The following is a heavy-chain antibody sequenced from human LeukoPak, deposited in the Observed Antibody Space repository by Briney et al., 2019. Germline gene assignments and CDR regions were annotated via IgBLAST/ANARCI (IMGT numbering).Heavy chain of an antibody. CDR2: IQYSGST. CDR3: ARYYDSSGYWSTPHFDY. V-gene: IGHV4-61*01. D-gene: IGHD3-22*01. J-gene: IGHJ4*02. Sequence: PSATLSLTCTVSGASVSGVSFYWNWLRQPPGNGLQYIGYIQYSGSTNYNPSPKSRVTISVDTSKNQFSLKLRSVTAADTAVYYCARYYDSSGYWSTPHFDYWGQGTLVTVSS. CDR1: GASVSGVSFY.